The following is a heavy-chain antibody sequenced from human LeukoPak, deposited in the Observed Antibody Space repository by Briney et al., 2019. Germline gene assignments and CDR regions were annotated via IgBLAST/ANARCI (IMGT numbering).Heavy chain of an antibody. J-gene: IGHJ4*02. CDR3: ARGRPTYYYDSSGYYYEPFDY. CDR2: MNPNSGNT. Sequence: ASVKVSCKASGYTFTSYDINWVRQATGQGLEWMGWMNPNSGNTGYAQKFQGRVTMTRNTSISTAYMELSSLRSEDTAVYYCARGRPTYYYDSSGYYYEPFDYWGQGTLVTVSS. CDR1: GYTFTSYD. D-gene: IGHD3-22*01. V-gene: IGHV1-8*01.